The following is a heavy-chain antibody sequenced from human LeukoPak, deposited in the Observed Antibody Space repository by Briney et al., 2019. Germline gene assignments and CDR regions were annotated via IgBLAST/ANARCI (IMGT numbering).Heavy chain of an antibody. CDR1: GGSISSYY. CDR3: ARRENEDTAMAFDY. Sequence: SETLSLTCTVSGGSISSYYWSWIRQPPGKGLEWIGYIYYSGSTNYNPSLKSRVTISVDTSKSQFSLKLSSVTAADTAVYYCARRENEDTAMAFDYWGQGTLVTVSS. V-gene: IGHV4-59*01. CDR2: IYYSGST. J-gene: IGHJ4*02. D-gene: IGHD5-18*01.